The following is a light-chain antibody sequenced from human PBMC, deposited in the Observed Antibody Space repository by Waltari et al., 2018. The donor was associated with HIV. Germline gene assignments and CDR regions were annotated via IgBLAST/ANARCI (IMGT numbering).Light chain of an antibody. Sequence: QSLLTQPPSASGTPGPRVSISCSRTSSYIGHGTIHWYQHVPGTDPKLLVYDDDQRASGVPDRFSGSRSGTSASLVIGGLQPEDEADYYCASWDGRLSWNGRLSGSVVFGGGTKMTVL. V-gene: IGLV1-44*01. CDR2: DDD. J-gene: IGLJ2*01. CDR3: ASWDGRLSWNGRLSGSVV. CDR1: SSYIGHGT.